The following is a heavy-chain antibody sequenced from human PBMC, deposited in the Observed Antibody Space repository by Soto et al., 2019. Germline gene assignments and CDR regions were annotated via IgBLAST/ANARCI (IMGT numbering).Heavy chain of an antibody. D-gene: IGHD2-2*01. CDR2: ISINGTTI. Sequence: CTASGFTFTNCWMHWVRQAPGKGLVWVSRISINGTTISYADSVKGRFSISRDNAKNTLYLEMNSLRAEDTAVYYCARTPKYCSSASCYVTAFDYWGQGTLVTVSS. J-gene: IGHJ4*02. V-gene: IGHV3-74*01. CDR3: ARTPKYCSSASCYVTAFDY. CDR1: GFTFTNCW.